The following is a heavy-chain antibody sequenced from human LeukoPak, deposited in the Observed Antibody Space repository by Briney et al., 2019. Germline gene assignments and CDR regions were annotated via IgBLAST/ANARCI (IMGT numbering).Heavy chain of an antibody. J-gene: IGHJ5*02. CDR2: INSDGSST. D-gene: IGHD6-19*01. V-gene: IGHV3-74*01. Sequence: GGSLRLSCAASGFTFSSYWMHWVRQAPGKGLVWVSRINSDGSSTSYADSVKGRFTISRDNAKNSLYLQMNSLRAEDTALYYCAISTGYSSGWFLHWGQGTLVTVSS. CDR1: GFTFSSYW. CDR3: AISTGYSSGWFLH.